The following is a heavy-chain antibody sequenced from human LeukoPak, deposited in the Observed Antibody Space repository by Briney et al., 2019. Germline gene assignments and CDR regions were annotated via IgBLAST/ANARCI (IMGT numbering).Heavy chain of an antibody. V-gene: IGHV3-72*01. CDR2: IKNKANSYIT. J-gene: IGHJ4*02. CDR1: GITLSNYG. D-gene: IGHD1-26*01. CDR3: ASIRGTLGY. Sequence: GGSLRLSCAVSGITLSNYGMSWVRQAPGKGLEWVGRIKNKANSYITQYAASMEGRFTISRDDSKNSLYLQMSSLKTEDTAMYYCASIRGTLGYWGQGTVVTVSS.